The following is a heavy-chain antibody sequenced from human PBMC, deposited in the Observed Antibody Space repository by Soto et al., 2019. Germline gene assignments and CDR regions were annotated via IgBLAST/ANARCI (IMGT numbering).Heavy chain of an antibody. J-gene: IGHJ5*02. D-gene: IGHD3-3*01. CDR2: IIPIFGTA. Sequence: GASVKVSCKASGGTFSGYAISWVRQAPGQGLEWMGGIIPIFGTANYAQKFQGRVTITADESTSTAYMELSSLRSEDTAVYYCARASGYDFWSTNWFDPWGQGTLVTVSS. CDR3: ARASGYDFWSTNWFDP. V-gene: IGHV1-69*13. CDR1: GGTFSGYA.